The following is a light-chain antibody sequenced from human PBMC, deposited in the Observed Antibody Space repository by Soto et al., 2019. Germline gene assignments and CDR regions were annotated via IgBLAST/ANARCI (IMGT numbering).Light chain of an antibody. J-gene: IGKJ1*01. Sequence: ELVLTQSPGTLSLSPGDRATLSCRFSQSAYSSYLSWYQQKPGQAPRRLIYGASNRAAGIPDRFSGSGSGTDFTLTISRLEPEDFAVYYCQQYGSSPRTFGQGTKVDI. CDR2: GAS. CDR3: QQYGSSPRT. CDR1: QSAYSSY. V-gene: IGKV3-20*01.